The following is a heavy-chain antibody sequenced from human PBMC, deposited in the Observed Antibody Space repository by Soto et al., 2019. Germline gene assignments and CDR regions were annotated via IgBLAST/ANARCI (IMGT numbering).Heavy chain of an antibody. CDR1: GYTFTGYY. V-gene: IGHV1-2*04. Sequence: GPSVKVSCKASGYTFTGYYMHWVRQAPGQGLEWMGWINPNSGGTNYAQKFQGWVTMTRDTSTSTAYMELSRLRSDDTAVYYCARDRSTTAMGYGMDVWGQGTTVTVSS. J-gene: IGHJ6*02. D-gene: IGHD5-18*01. CDR2: INPNSGGT. CDR3: ARDRSTTAMGYGMDV.